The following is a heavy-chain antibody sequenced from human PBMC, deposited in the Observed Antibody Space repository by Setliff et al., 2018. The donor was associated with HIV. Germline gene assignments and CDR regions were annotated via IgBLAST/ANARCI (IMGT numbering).Heavy chain of an antibody. CDR2: ISPQNGDR. Sequence: RASVKVSCKASGYTFTDYFIHWVRQAPGQGLEWMGWISPQNGDRKIPQRFRGRVTMTRDTSISTVYMELSGLTSDDTAVYYCAAGPGYSFGVGLDSYMSIWDKGTTVTVSS. D-gene: IGHD5-18*01. J-gene: IGHJ6*03. V-gene: IGHV1-2*02. CDR3: AAGPGYSFGVGLDSYMSI. CDR1: GYTFTDYF.